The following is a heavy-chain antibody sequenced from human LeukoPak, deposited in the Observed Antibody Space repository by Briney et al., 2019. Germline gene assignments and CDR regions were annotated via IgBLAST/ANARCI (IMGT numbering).Heavy chain of an antibody. CDR2: IYTSGST. CDR1: GGSISSYY. V-gene: IGHV4-4*07. D-gene: IGHD6-13*01. CDR3: ARETSSSWYNWFDP. Sequence: PSETLSLTCTVSGGSISSYYWSWIRQPAGKGLEWIGRIYTSGSTNYNPSLKSRVTMSVDTSMSQFSLKLSSVTAADTAVYYCARETSSSWYNWFDPWGQGTLVTVSS. J-gene: IGHJ5*02.